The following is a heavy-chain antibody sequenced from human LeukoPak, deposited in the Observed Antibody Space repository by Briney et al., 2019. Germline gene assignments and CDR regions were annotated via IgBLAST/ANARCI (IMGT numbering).Heavy chain of an antibody. CDR1: GFTFGDYA. CDR2: IRSKAYGGTT. J-gene: IGHJ4*02. Sequence: PGGSLRLSCTASGFTFGDYAMSWFRQAPGKGLEWVGFIRSKAYGGTTEYAASVKGRFTISRDDSKSIAYLQMNSLKTEDTAVYYCTTTSSGWYRRFDYWGQGTLVTVSS. V-gene: IGHV3-49*03. D-gene: IGHD6-19*01. CDR3: TTTSSGWYRRFDY.